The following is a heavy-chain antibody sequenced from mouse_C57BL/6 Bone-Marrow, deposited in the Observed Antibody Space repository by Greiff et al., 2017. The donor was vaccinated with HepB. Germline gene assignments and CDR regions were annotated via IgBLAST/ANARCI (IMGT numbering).Heavy chain of an antibody. CDR3: ARRIYYYGTPFWYFDV. J-gene: IGHJ1*03. D-gene: IGHD1-1*01. V-gene: IGHV1-81*01. CDR1: GYTFTSYG. CDR2: IYPRSGNT. Sequence: QVQLQQSGAELARPGASVKLSCKASGYTFTSYGISWVKQRTGQGLEWIGEIYPRSGNTYYNEKFKGKATLTADKSSSTAYMELRSLTSEDSAVYFCARRIYYYGTPFWYFDVWGTGTTVTVSS.